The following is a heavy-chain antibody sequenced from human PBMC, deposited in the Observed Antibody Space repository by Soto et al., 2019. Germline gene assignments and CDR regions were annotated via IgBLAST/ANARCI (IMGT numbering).Heavy chain of an antibody. D-gene: IGHD2-15*01. J-gene: IGHJ1*01. CDR1: GYTFTSYG. CDR3: ARDFGEDCSGGSCYDGEYFLQ. V-gene: IGHV1-18*01. Sequence: QVQLVQSGAEVTKPGASVKVSCKGSGYTFTSYGISCVRQAPGQGLEWMGWISGYNGNTNYAQKLQGRVTMTTDTSTSTAYMEVRSLRSDDTAVYYCARDFGEDCSGGSCYDGEYFLQWGQGTLVTVSS. CDR2: ISGYNGNT.